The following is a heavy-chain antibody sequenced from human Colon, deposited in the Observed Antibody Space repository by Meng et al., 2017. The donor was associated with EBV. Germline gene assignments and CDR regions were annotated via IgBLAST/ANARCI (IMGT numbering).Heavy chain of an antibody. D-gene: IGHD2-8*02. V-gene: IGHV4-34*12. CDR1: GGFLSGAY. CDR3: ARRPTGIDY. Sequence: QVQLQQWGAGLMKPCETLSLTCAVNGGFLSGAYWNWIRQPPGKWLEWIGEIIHGGSPSYNPSLKSRVTISIDTSKNQLSLMLSSVTAADTAVYYCARRPTGIDYWRQGPLVTVAS. J-gene: IGHJ4*02. CDR2: IIHGGSP.